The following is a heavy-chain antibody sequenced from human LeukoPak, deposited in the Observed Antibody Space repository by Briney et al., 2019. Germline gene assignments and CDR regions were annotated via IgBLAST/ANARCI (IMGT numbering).Heavy chain of an antibody. J-gene: IGHJ4*02. CDR1: GSTVSSNY. Sequence: GGSLRLSCAASGSTVSSNYMSWVRQAPGKGLEWVSVIYSGGNTYYADSVKGRFTVSRDNSKNTLYLQMNSLRAEDTAVYYCATSEWELHSDYWGQGTLVTVSS. CDR3: ATSEWELHSDY. V-gene: IGHV3-53*01. D-gene: IGHD1-7*01. CDR2: IYSGGNT.